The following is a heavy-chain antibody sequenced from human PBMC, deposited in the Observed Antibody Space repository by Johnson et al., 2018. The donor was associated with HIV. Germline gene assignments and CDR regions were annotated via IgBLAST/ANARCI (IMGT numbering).Heavy chain of an antibody. V-gene: IGHV3-20*04. J-gene: IGHJ3*02. CDR2: INWNGGST. CDR3: AKDKAVVTALYDAFDI. D-gene: IGHD2-21*02. Sequence: MQLVESGGGVVQPGRSLRLSCAASGFRFDDYGMSWVRQAPGKGLEWVSGINWNGGSTGYADSVKGRFTISRDNAKNSLYLQMNSLRAEDTAVYYCAKDKAVVTALYDAFDIWGQGTMVTVSS. CDR1: GFRFDDYG.